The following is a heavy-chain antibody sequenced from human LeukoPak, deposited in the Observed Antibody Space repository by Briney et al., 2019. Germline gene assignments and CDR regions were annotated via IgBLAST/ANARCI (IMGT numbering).Heavy chain of an antibody. Sequence: SVKVSFKASGGTFSSYAFSWVRQAPGQGLEWMGGIIPIVGTTNYAQMFQGRVTITADESTSTAYMELSSLRSEDTAVYYCARGGYYYDSSGYSHLPDYWGQGTLVTVSA. J-gene: IGHJ4*02. V-gene: IGHV1-69*13. CDR2: IIPIVGTT. D-gene: IGHD3-22*01. CDR3: ARGGYYYDSSGYSHLPDY. CDR1: GGTFSSYA.